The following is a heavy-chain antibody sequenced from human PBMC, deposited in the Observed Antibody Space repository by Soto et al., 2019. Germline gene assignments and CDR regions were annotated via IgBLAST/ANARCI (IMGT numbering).Heavy chain of an antibody. CDR2: IWYDGSNK. CDR3: ARDMSSGWYVGWFDP. D-gene: IGHD6-19*01. V-gene: IGHV3-33*01. CDR1: GFTFSRYD. J-gene: IGHJ5*02. Sequence: QVQLVESGGGVVQPGRSLRLSCAASGFTFSRYDMHWVRQAPGKGLEWVAVIWYDGSNKYYADSVKGRFTISRDNSKNTLYLQMNSLRAEDTAVYYCARDMSSGWYVGWFDPWGQGTLVTVSS.